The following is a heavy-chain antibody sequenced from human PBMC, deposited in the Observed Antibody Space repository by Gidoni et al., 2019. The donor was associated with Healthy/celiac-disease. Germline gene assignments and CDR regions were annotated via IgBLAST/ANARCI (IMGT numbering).Heavy chain of an antibody. V-gene: IGHV3-9*01. CDR2: ISWNSGSI. CDR3: AKDSADILTGYYSYYYYGMAV. Sequence: EVQLVESGGGLVQPGRSMRLSCAASGFTLDDDAMQWGRQAPGKGLEWVSGISWNSGSIGYAVSVKGRFTISRDNAKNSLYLQMNSLSAEDTALYYCAKDSADILTGYYSYYYYGMAVWGQGTTVTVSS. CDR1: GFTLDDDA. J-gene: IGHJ6*02. D-gene: IGHD3-9*01.